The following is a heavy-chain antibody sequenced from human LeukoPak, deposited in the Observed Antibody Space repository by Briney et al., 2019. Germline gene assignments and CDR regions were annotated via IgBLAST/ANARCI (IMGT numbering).Heavy chain of an antibody. D-gene: IGHD2-15*01. CDR3: ARVPKWWLGDYYYYMDV. CDR2: INHSGST. J-gene: IGHJ6*03. CDR1: GGSFSGYY. Sequence: PSETLSLTCAVYGGSFSGYYWSWIRQPPGKGLEWIGEINHSGSTNYNPSLKSRVTISVDTSKNQFSLKLSSVTAADTAVYYCARVPKWWLGDYYYYMDVWGKGTTVTVSS. V-gene: IGHV4-34*01.